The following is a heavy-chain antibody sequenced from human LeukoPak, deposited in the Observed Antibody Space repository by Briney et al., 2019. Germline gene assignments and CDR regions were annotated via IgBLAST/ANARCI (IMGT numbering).Heavy chain of an antibody. CDR3: AKKSGDHFHFDF. V-gene: IGHV3-23*01. Sequence: LSGGSLRLSCAASGFTFSSYAMSWVRQAPGKGLEWVSAISGSGGSTYYADSVKGRFTISRDNSKSTLYLQMNSLRAEDTAVYHCAKKSGDHFHFDFWGQGTLVTVSS. J-gene: IGHJ4*02. D-gene: IGHD2-21*01. CDR1: GFTFSSYA. CDR2: ISGSGGST.